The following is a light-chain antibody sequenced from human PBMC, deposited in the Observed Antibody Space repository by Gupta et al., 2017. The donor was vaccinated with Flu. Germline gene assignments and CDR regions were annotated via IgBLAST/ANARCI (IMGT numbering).Light chain of an antibody. V-gene: IGKV1-5*03. CDR3: QHEGSYSGT. Sequence: DIHMTQSPSTLSASVGDRVTITCRASQSISSWLAWYQQKPGKAPKVLIYKASNLESGVPSRFSGSGSGTEFTLTISSLQPDDFATYYCQHEGSYSGTFGQGTKVEIK. CDR1: QSISSW. CDR2: KAS. J-gene: IGKJ1*01.